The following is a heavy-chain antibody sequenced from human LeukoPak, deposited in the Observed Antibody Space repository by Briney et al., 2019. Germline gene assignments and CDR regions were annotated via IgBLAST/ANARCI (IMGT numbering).Heavy chain of an antibody. J-gene: IGHJ4*02. CDR3: ARVPYGDWRFDY. CDR2: ISYDGSNK. V-gene: IGHV3-30-3*01. D-gene: IGHD4-17*01. Sequence: PGKSLRLSCAASGFTFSSYAMHWVRQAPGKGLEWVAVISYDGSNKYYADSVKGQFTISRDNSKNTLYLQMNSLRAEDTAVYYCARVPYGDWRFDYWGQGTLVTVSP. CDR1: GFTFSSYA.